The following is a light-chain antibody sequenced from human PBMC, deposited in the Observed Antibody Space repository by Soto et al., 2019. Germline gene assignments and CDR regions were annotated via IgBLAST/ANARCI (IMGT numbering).Light chain of an antibody. Sequence: EIVLTQSPGTLSLSPGERATLSCRASQSVSSSYLAWYQQKPGQAPRLLIYGASSRATAIPDRFSGSGSGTDFTLTSSRLEPEDFAVFYCEQYDSSPCSFGPGTKVDIK. CDR2: GAS. V-gene: IGKV3-20*01. CDR3: EQYDSSPCS. J-gene: IGKJ3*01. CDR1: QSVSSSY.